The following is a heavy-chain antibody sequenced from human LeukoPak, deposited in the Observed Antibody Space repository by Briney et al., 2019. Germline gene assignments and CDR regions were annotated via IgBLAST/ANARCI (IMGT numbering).Heavy chain of an antibody. J-gene: IGHJ3*02. Sequence: GGSLRLSCEASEFTFSDHYMNWIRQAPGKGLEWISFITGGGSIVYYADSVKGRFTISGDNAKNSLYLQMSSLRAEDTAVYYCARHLYDSSGYYCAFDIWGQGTMVTVSS. V-gene: IGHV3-11*01. CDR3: ARHLYDSSGYYCAFDI. CDR1: EFTFSDHY. CDR2: ITGGGSIV. D-gene: IGHD3-22*01.